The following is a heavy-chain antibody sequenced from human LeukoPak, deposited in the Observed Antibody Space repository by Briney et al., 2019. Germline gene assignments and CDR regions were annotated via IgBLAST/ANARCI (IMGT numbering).Heavy chain of an antibody. J-gene: IGHJ3*02. CDR3: ATYSGWYNHDAFDI. V-gene: IGHV1-69-2*01. CDR1: GYTFTDYY. CDR2: VDPEDGET. D-gene: IGHD6-19*01. Sequence: ASVKVSCKVSGYTFTDYYMHWVQQAPGKRLEWMGLVDPEDGETIYAEKFQGRVTINADTSTDTAYNELSSLRSEDTAVYYCATYSGWYNHDAFDIWGQGTMVTVSS.